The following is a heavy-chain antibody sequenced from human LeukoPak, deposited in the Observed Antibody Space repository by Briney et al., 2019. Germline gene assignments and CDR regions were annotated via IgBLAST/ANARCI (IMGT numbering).Heavy chain of an antibody. CDR2: IKSKTDGGTT. J-gene: IGHJ4*02. D-gene: IGHD3-3*01. V-gene: IGHV3-15*01. CDR1: GFTFSNAW. Sequence: GGSLRLSCTASGFTFSNAWMSWVRQAPGKGLEWVGRIKSKTDGGTTDYAAPVKGRFTISRDDSKNTLYLQMNSLKTEDTAVYYCTTDYYYTFWSGYSVFDYWGQGTLVTDSS. CDR3: TTDYYYTFWSGYSVFDY.